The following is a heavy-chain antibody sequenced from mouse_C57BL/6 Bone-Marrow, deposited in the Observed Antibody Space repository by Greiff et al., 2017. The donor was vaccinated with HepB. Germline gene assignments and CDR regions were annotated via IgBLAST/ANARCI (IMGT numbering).Heavy chain of an antibody. J-gene: IGHJ2*01. CDR1: GFTFSDYG. V-gene: IGHV5-17*01. CDR3: ARSYGSSPPFDY. Sequence: EVKLEESGGGLVKPGGSLKLSCAASGFTFSDYGMHWVRQAPEKGLEWVAYISSGSSTIYYADTVKGRFTISRDNAKNTLFLQMTSLRSEDTAMYYCARSYGSSPPFDYWGQGTTLTVSS. D-gene: IGHD1-1*01. CDR2: ISSGSSTI.